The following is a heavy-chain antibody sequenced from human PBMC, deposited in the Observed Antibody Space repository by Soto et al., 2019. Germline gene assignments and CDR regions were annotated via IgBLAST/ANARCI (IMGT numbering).Heavy chain of an antibody. Sequence: GASVKVSCKASGYTFSTYAIHWVRQAPGQGLEWMGWINAGDGNTQYSQKFQGRVTIARDTSANTAYMELSSLRSQDTAVYYCRAVVAAPSVHSDFWGQGTLVTVSS. CDR1: GYTFSTYA. V-gene: IGHV1-3*01. CDR3: RAVVAAPSVHSDF. D-gene: IGHD2-15*01. CDR2: INAGDGNT. J-gene: IGHJ4*02.